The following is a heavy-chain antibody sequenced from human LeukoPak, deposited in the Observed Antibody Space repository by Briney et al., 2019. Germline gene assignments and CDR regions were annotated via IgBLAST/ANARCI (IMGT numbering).Heavy chain of an antibody. Sequence: VASVKVSCKASGFTFTSSAVQWVRQARGQRLEWIGWIVVGSGNTNYAQKFQERVTITRDMSTSTAYMELSSLRSEDTAVYYCAAEHDYYDSSGYYYGYWGQGTLVTVSS. CDR3: AAEHDYYDSSGYYYGY. CDR1: GFTFTSSA. J-gene: IGHJ4*02. CDR2: IVVGSGNT. D-gene: IGHD3-22*01. V-gene: IGHV1-58*01.